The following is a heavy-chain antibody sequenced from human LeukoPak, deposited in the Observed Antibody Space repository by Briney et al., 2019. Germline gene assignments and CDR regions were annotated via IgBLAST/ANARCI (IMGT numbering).Heavy chain of an antibody. Sequence: ASVKVSCKASGYTFTSYYMHWVRQAPGQGLEWMGIINPSGSSTSYAQKFQGRVTMTRDTSTSTVYMELSSLRSEDTAVYYCARVGVDFDYYYAMDVWGQGTAVTVSS. CDR2: INPSGSST. J-gene: IGHJ6*02. CDR3: ARVGVDFDYYYAMDV. D-gene: IGHD3-16*01. V-gene: IGHV1-46*01. CDR1: GYTFTSYY.